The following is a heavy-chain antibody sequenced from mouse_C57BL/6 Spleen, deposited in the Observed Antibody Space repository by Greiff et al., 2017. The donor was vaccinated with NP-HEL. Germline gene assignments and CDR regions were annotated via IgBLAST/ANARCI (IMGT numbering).Heavy chain of an antibody. CDR1: GYTFTSYD. V-gene: IGHV1-85*01. J-gene: IGHJ4*01. Sequence: QVQLKQSGPELVKPGASVKLSCKASGYTFTSYDINWVKQRPGQGLEWIGWIYPRDGSTKYNEKFKGKATLTVDTSSSTAYMELHSLTSEDSAVYFCAREEDYEAMDYWGQGTSVTVSS. CDR3: AREEDYEAMDY. CDR2: IYPRDGST.